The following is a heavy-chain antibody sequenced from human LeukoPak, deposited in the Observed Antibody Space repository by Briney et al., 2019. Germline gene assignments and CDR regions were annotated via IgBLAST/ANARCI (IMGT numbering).Heavy chain of an antibody. CDR1: GFTFSSYA. CDR3: ARSSGYYLDFDY. Sequence: GRSLRLSCAAPGFTFSSYAMHWVRQAPGKGLEWVAVISYDGSNKYYADPVKGRFTISRDNSKNTLYLQMNSLRAEDTAVYYCARSSGYYLDFDYWGQGTLVTVSS. D-gene: IGHD3-22*01. CDR2: ISYDGSNK. V-gene: IGHV3-30-3*01. J-gene: IGHJ4*02.